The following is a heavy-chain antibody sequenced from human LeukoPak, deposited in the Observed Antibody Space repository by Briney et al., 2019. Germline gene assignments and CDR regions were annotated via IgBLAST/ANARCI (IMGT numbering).Heavy chain of an antibody. CDR1: GFTFSDYY. D-gene: IGHD2-2*01. CDR3: ARLYCSSTSCFDY. CDR2: ISSSGSSK. J-gene: IGHJ4*02. V-gene: IGHV3-11*04. Sequence: GGSLRLSCAATGFTFSDYYMSWIRQAPGTGLEWVSYISSSGSSKYYADSVKGRFTISRDNAKNSLYLQMNSLRAEDTAVYYCARLYCSSTSCFDYWGQGTLVTVSS.